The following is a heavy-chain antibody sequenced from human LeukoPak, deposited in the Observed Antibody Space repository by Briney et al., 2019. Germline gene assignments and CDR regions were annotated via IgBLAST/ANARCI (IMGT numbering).Heavy chain of an antibody. CDR3: ARGIESYGDYGY. CDR1: GGSISGSY. Sequence: PSETLSLTCTVTGGSISGSYWSWIRQPPGKGLEWIAYMYNSGSTNYNPSLKSRVTISIDTSKNQFSLKLSSLTAADTAIYYCARGIESYGDYGYWGQGILVTVSS. J-gene: IGHJ4*02. V-gene: IGHV4-59*13. CDR2: MYNSGST. D-gene: IGHD4-17*01.